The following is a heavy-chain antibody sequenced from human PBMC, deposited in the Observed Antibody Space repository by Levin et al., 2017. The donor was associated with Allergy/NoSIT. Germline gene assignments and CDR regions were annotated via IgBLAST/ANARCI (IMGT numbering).Heavy chain of an antibody. CDR2: ISGSGKHI. CDR1: GFSFIYYR. V-gene: IGHV3-21*06. J-gene: IGHJ4*02. Sequence: GESLKISCTASGFSFIYYRMNWVRQAPGKGLEWVSSISGSGKHIDYADSLKGRFTISRDKAKSSLFLQMNSLRAEDTAVYYCLTDPGSSPAPAFDYWGQGTVVTVSS. CDR3: LTDPGSSPAPAFDY. D-gene: IGHD6-6*01.